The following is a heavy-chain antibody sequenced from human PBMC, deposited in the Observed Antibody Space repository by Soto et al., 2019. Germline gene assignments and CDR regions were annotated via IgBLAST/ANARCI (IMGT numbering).Heavy chain of an antibody. Sequence: EVQLLESGGGLLQLGGSLGPSCAASGFTFSNFVLGWFRGAPGKGLEWVSAIGETSGSTYYADSGKGRFTISRDNSKNTLSLQMNSLRAEDTAVYYCAKRRGDGYFDLWGRGTLVTVSS. CDR3: AKRRGDGYFDL. CDR1: GFTFSNFV. D-gene: IGHD7-27*01. V-gene: IGHV3-23*01. CDR2: IGETSGST. J-gene: IGHJ2*01.